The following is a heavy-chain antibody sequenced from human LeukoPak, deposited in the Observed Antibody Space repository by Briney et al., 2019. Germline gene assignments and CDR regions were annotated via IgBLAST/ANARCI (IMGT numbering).Heavy chain of an antibody. J-gene: IGHJ3*02. Sequence: PSQTLSLTCTVSGGSISSGSYYWSWIRQPAGKGLEWIRRIYTSGSTNYNPSLKSRVTISVDTSKNQFSLKLSSVTAADTAVYYCARDGISYYDTLDAFDIWGQGTMVTVSS. V-gene: IGHV4-61*02. CDR3: ARDGISYYDTLDAFDI. D-gene: IGHD3-22*01. CDR2: IYTSGST. CDR1: GGSISSGSYY.